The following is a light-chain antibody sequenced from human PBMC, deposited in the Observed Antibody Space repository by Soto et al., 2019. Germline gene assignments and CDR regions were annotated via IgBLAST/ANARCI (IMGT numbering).Light chain of an antibody. CDR2: GVS. V-gene: IGKV3-15*01. J-gene: IGKJ4*01. CDR3: QHYNNLPLT. Sequence: EIVMTQSPATLSVSPGEGATLSCRASQSVRSDLAWYQHKPGLAPRLLIYGVSTRATGIPVRFSGSGSGTEFTLSISSLQSEDSAIYYCQHYNNLPLTFGGGTKMDIK. CDR1: QSVRSD.